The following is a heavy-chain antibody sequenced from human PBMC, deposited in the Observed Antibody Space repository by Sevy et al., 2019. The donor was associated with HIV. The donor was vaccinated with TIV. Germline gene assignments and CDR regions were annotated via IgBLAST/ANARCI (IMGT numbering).Heavy chain of an antibody. CDR2: ISNDGSNK. CDR3: ASSSYYDILTGYAE. J-gene: IGHJ4*02. D-gene: IGHD3-9*01. V-gene: IGHV3-30*03. Sequence: GGSLRLSCAASGFTFSSYGMHWVRQAPGKGLEWVAVISNDGSNKYYADSVKGRFTISRDNSKNTLYLQMNSLRAEDTAVYYCASSSYYDILTGYAEWGQGTLVTVSS. CDR1: GFTFSSYG.